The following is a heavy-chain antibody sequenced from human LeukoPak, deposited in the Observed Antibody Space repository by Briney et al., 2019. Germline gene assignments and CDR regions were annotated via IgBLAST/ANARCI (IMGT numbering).Heavy chain of an antibody. Sequence: GGSLRLSCAASGFAFSTNWMHWVRQAPGKGLVWVSHISTDAKTITYADFVKGRFTISRDNAKNSLYLQMNSLRAEDTAVYYCAVHSPVPDYWGQGTLVTVSS. D-gene: IGHD3-3*02. CDR3: AVHSPVPDY. CDR1: GFAFSTNW. J-gene: IGHJ4*02. V-gene: IGHV3-74*01. CDR2: ISTDAKTI.